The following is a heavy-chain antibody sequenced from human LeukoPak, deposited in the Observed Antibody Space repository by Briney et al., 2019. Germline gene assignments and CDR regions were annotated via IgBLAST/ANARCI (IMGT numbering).Heavy chain of an antibody. J-gene: IGHJ5*02. CDR1: GGSISSYY. CDR3: ARSSPYYYDSSGYYGAFDP. Sequence: SETLSLTCTVAGGSISSYYWSWIRQPPGKGLEWIGYIYYSGSTNYNPSLKSRVTISVDTSKNQFSLKLSSVTAADTAVYYCARSSPYYYDSSGYYGAFDPWGQGTLVTVSS. CDR2: IYYSGST. D-gene: IGHD3-22*01. V-gene: IGHV4-59*08.